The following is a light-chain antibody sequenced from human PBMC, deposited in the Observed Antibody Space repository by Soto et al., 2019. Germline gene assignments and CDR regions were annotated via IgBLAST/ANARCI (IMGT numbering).Light chain of an antibody. V-gene: IGLV2-14*01. J-gene: IGLJ1*01. Sequence: QSFLTQPASLSGSPGQSITISCTGTSSDVGGYNYVSWYQQHPGKAPKLMIYEVSNRPSGVSNRFSGSKSGNTASLTISGLQAEDEADYYCSSYTSSSTLYVFGTGTQLTGL. CDR1: SSDVGGYNY. CDR2: EVS. CDR3: SSYTSSSTLYV.